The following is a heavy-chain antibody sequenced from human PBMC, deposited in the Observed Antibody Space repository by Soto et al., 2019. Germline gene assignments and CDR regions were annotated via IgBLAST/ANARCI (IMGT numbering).Heavy chain of an antibody. CDR2: IWYDGSNK. CDR1: GFTFSSYG. V-gene: IGHV3-33*01. CDR3: ARDSARFGAYYYYGMDV. D-gene: IGHD3-10*01. Sequence: QVQLVESGGGVVQPGRSLRLSCAASGFTFSSYGMHWVRQAPGKGLEWVAVIWYDGSNKYYADSVKGRFTISRDNSKNTLYLQMNSLRAEDTAVYYCARDSARFGAYYYYGMDVWCQGTTVTVSS. J-gene: IGHJ6*02.